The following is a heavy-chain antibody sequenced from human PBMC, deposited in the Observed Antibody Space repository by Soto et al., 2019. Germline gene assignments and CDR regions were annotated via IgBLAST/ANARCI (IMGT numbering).Heavy chain of an antibody. D-gene: IGHD3-3*01. Sequence: QVQLVQSGAEVKKPGSSVKVSCKASGGTFSSDAISWVRQAPGQGLEWMGGIIPMFGTVNYVQKFRGRVTITADESTSTAYMELRSLIPEDTAVYYCARSTIFGVVIVPDFDYWGQGTLVTVSS. CDR1: GGTFSSDA. J-gene: IGHJ4*02. V-gene: IGHV1-69*12. CDR2: IIPMFGTV. CDR3: ARSTIFGVVIVPDFDY.